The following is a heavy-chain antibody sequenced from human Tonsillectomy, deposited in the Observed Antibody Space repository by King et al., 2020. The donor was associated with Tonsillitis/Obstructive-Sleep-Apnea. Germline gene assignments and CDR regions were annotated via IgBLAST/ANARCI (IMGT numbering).Heavy chain of an antibody. CDR3: ARDPTGYFDWSLGLTTFDY. Sequence: VQLVESGGGVVQSGRSLRLSCAASEFTFNIYTMHWVRQAPGKGLEWVAVISYDGSNTYYADSVKGRFTISRDNSKNTLYLQMNILRAEDTAVYYCARDPTGYFDWSLGLTTFDYWGQGTLVTVSS. D-gene: IGHD3-9*01. CDR1: EFTFNIYT. V-gene: IGHV3-30*14. CDR2: ISYDGSNT. J-gene: IGHJ4*02.